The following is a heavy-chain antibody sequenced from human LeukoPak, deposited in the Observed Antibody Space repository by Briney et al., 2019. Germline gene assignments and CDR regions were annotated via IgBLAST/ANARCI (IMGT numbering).Heavy chain of an antibody. CDR3: AKANYYDILTGPDY. CDR2: ISWNSGSI. J-gene: IGHJ4*02. Sequence: GGSLRLSCAASGFTFDDYAMHWVRQAPGKGLEWVSGISWNSGSIGYADSVKGRFTISRDNAKNSLYLQMNSLRAEDTAVYYCAKANYYDILTGPDYWGQGTLVTVSS. D-gene: IGHD3-9*01. CDR1: GFTFDDYA. V-gene: IGHV3-9*01.